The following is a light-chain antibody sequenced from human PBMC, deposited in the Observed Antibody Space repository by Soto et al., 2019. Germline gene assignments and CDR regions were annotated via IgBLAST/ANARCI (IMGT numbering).Light chain of an antibody. Sequence: EIVMTQSPANLSVSPGGRATLSCRASQTVHSNLAWYQHKSGQAPRLLIYAATTRATGIPARISGSGSGTEFTLNITSLQSEDSAVYFCHQYNDWPVYTCGPVTKLEIK. CDR2: AAT. V-gene: IGKV3-15*01. CDR1: QTVHSN. CDR3: HQYNDWPVYT. J-gene: IGKJ2*01.